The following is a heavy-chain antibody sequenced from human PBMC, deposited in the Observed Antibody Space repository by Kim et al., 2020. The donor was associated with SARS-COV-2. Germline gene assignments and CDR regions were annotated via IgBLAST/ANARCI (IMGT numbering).Heavy chain of an antibody. CDR3: ARHRAGYCSSTSCQGDYGMDV. V-gene: IGHV4-39*01. J-gene: IGHJ6*02. CDR1: GGSISSSSYY. CDR2: IYYSGST. D-gene: IGHD2-2*01. Sequence: SETLYLTCTVSGGSISSSSYYWGWIRQPPGKGLEWIGSIYYSGSTYYNPSLKSRVTISVDTSKNQFSLKLSSVTAADTAVYYCARHRAGYCSSTSCQGDYGMDVWGQGTTVTVSS.